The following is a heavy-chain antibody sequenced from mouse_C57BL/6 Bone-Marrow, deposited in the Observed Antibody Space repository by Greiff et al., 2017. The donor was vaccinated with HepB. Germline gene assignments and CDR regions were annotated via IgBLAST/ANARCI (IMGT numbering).Heavy chain of an antibody. J-gene: IGHJ3*01. Sequence: EVQVVESGGGLVKPGGSLKLSCAASGFTFSSYAMSWVRQTPEKRLEWVATISDGGSYTYYPENLKGRFTIARDNAKNNLYLKMSHLQSEDTAMYYCAREGDYDYDVGWFAYWGQGTLVTVSA. CDR3: AREGDYDYDVGWFAY. D-gene: IGHD2-4*01. CDR2: ISDGGSYT. CDR1: GFTFSSYA. V-gene: IGHV5-4*01.